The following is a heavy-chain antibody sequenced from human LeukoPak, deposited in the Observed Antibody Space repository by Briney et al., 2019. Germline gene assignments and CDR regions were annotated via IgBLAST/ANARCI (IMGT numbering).Heavy chain of an antibody. CDR3: ARVVMIVVMGPLHDAFDI. CDR2: IKQDGSEK. J-gene: IGHJ3*02. Sequence: GGSLRLSCAASGFTFSSYWMSWVRQAPGKGLERVANIKQDGSEKYYVDSVKGRFTISRDNAKNSLYLQMNSLRAEDTAVYYCARVVMIVVMGPLHDAFDIWGQGTMVTVSS. CDR1: GFTFSSYW. D-gene: IGHD3-22*01. V-gene: IGHV3-7*01.